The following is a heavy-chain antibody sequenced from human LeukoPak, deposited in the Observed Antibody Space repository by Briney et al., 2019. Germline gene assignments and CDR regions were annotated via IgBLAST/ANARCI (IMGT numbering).Heavy chain of an antibody. D-gene: IGHD3-16*02. J-gene: IGHJ3*02. CDR2: MSWTSSPI. V-gene: IGHV3-48*01. CDR1: GLTFNSYN. Sequence: PGGSLRLSCAASGLTFNSYNMNWVRQAPGKGLEWVSYMSWTSSPIYYADSVKGRFTISRDNAKNSLYLQMNSLRAEDTAVYYCARALDDYIWGSYRWFPADAFDIWGQGTMVTVSS. CDR3: ARALDDYIWGSYRWFPADAFDI.